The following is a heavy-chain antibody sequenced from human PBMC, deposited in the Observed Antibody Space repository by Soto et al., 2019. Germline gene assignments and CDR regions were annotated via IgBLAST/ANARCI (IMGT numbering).Heavy chain of an antibody. Sequence: QVQLVQSGAEVKKPGSSVKVSCKASGYTFTSYGISWVRQAPGQGLEWMGWISAYNGNTNYAQKLQGRVTTTTDTATSTAYMELRSLRSDDTAVYYCARGYCSGGSCYSDDAFDIWGQGTMVTVSS. D-gene: IGHD2-15*01. CDR1: GYTFTSYG. CDR2: ISAYNGNT. CDR3: ARGYCSGGSCYSDDAFDI. V-gene: IGHV1-18*01. J-gene: IGHJ3*02.